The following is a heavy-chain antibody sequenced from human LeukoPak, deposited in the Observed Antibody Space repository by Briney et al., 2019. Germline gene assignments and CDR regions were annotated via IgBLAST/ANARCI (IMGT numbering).Heavy chain of an antibody. CDR3: ARRYGFWSGYQYFYYGMDV. D-gene: IGHD3-3*01. J-gene: IGHJ6*02. CDR1: GYTFTSYG. V-gene: IGHV1-18*01. CDR2: ISAYNGNT. Sequence: ASAKVSCKASGYTFTSYGISWVRQAPGQGLEWMGWISAYNGNTNYAQKLQGRVTMTTDTSTSTAYMELRSLRSEDTAVYYCARRYGFWSGYQYFYYGMDVWGQGTTVTVSS.